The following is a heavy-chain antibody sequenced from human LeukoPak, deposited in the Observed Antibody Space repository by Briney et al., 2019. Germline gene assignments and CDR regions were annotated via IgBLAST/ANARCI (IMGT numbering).Heavy chain of an antibody. V-gene: IGHV1-69*06. CDR1: GGTFSSYA. D-gene: IGHD3-22*01. CDR3: ARNYDSSGLFDY. Sequence: ASVKVSCKASGGTFSSYAISWVRQAPGQGLEWMGGIIPIFGTANYAQKFQGRVTITADKSTSTAYMELSSLRSEDTAVYYCARNYDSSGLFDYWGQGTLVTVSS. CDR2: IIPIFGTA. J-gene: IGHJ4*02.